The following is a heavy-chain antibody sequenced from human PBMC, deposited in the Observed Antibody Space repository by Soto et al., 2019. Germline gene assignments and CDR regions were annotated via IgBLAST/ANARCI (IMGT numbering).Heavy chain of an antibody. J-gene: IGHJ6*02. V-gene: IGHV1-69*13. CDR2: IIPIFGTA. D-gene: IGHD3-10*01. CDR1: GGTFSSYA. CDR3: APDGYYGSWSYLIRSYSTYGMDV. Sequence: SVKVSCKASGGTFSSYAISWVRQAPGQGLEWMGGIIPIFGTANYAQKFQGRVTITADESTSTAYMELSSLRSEDTAVYYCAPDGYYGSWSYLIRSYSTYGMDVWCHATTLPRSS.